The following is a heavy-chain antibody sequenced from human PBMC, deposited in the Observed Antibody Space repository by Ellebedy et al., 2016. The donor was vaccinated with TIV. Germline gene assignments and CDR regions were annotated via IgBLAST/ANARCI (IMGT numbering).Heavy chain of an antibody. V-gene: IGHV4-34*01. CDR3: AEGRSGWYYFDY. CDR2: INHSGST. J-gene: IGHJ4*02. D-gene: IGHD6-19*01. Sequence: SETLSLTCAVYGGSFSGYYWTWIRQPPGKGLEWIGEINHSGSTNYNPSLKSRVTISVDMSKNQFSLRLTSVTAADTAVYYCAEGRSGWYYFDYWGQGTLVTVSS. CDR1: GGSFSGYY.